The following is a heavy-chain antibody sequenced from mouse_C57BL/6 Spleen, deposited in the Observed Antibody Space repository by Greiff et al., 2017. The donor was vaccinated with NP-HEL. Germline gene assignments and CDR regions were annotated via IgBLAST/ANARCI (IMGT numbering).Heavy chain of an antibody. CDR2: INYDGSST. D-gene: IGHD1-2*01. Sequence: DVKLVESEGGLVQPGSSMKLSCTASGFTFSDYYMAWVRQVPEKGLEWVANINYDGSSTYYLDSLKSRFIISRDNAKNIVYLQMSSLKSEDTATYYCAREATRDYFDYWGQGTTLTVSS. CDR3: AREATRDYFDY. V-gene: IGHV5-16*01. J-gene: IGHJ2*01. CDR1: GFTFSDYY.